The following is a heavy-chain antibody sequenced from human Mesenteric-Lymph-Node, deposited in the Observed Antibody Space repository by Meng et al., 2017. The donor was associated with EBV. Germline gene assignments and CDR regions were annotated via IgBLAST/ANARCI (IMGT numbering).Heavy chain of an antibody. D-gene: IGHD3-16*01. V-gene: IGHV7-4-1*02. CDR1: GYTFTDYA. CDR2: IDTNTGSP. CDR3: ARDWSSVIMNKGNY. Sequence: QVHLVQPGLEFKKHGAAVRVSCKGSGYTFTDYAMNWVRQAPGQGLEWMGWIDTNTGSPTYAQSFTGRFVFSLDTSVSTAYLQITSLKADDSAVYYCARDWSSVIMNKGNYWGQGTLVTVSS. J-gene: IGHJ4*02.